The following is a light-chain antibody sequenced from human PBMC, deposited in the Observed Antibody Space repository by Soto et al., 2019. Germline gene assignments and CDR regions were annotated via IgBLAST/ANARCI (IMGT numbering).Light chain of an antibody. V-gene: IGKV1-17*01. CDR1: QDIGND. J-gene: IGKJ4*01. Sequence: DLQMTQSPSSLSASVGDRVTITCRASQDIGNDLGWYQQDPGKAPKRLIYAASTLQSGVPLRFSGSGSGTEFTLTINSLQPEDFATYYCLQHNGYPLTFGGGTKVEI. CDR2: AAS. CDR3: LQHNGYPLT.